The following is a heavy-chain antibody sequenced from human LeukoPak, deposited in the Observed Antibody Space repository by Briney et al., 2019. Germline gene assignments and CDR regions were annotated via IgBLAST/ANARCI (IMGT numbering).Heavy chain of an antibody. Sequence: PSETLSLTCTVSGGSISSGSFYWSWIRQTAGKGLEWIGRIYPSGDSQYSPSFRSRATISLDTRNQFSLKLSSVTAADTAVYFCARGYDRNGYQSRGFDYWGQGALVNVSP. CDR2: IYPSGDS. V-gene: IGHV4-61*02. CDR3: ARGYDRNGYQSRGFDY. D-gene: IGHD3-22*01. CDR1: GGSISSGSFY. J-gene: IGHJ4*02.